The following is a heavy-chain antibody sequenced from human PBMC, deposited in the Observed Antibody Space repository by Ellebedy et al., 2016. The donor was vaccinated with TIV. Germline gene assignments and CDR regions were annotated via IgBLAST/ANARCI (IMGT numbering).Heavy chain of an antibody. CDR1: GFTSNTYA. J-gene: IGHJ6*02. D-gene: IGHD3-10*01. V-gene: IGHV3-23*01. CDR2: ISGSAGST. Sequence: GGSLRLSCAAPGFTSNTYAMSWVRQAPGTGLEWVSAISGSAGSTYYADSVKGRFTISRDNSKITLYLQMNSLRAEDTAVYYCARTRYYYGSGSYYPGMDVWGQGTTVTVSS. CDR3: ARTRYYYGSGSYYPGMDV.